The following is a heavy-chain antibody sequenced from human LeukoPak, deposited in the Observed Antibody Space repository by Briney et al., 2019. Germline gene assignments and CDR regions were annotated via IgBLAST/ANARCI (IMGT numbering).Heavy chain of an antibody. J-gene: IGHJ4*02. CDR2: ISSSGSTI. D-gene: IGHD2-2*01. CDR1: GFTFSSYE. CDR3: ARDLPKHLSPFDY. Sequence: TGGSLRLSCAASGFTFSSYEMNWVRQAPGKGLEWVSYISSSGSTIYYADSVKGRFTISRDNAKNSLYLQMNSLRAEDTAVYYCARDLPKHLSPFDYWGQGTLVTVSS. V-gene: IGHV3-48*03.